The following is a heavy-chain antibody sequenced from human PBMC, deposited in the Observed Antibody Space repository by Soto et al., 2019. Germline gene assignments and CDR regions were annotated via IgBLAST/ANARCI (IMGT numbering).Heavy chain of an antibody. J-gene: IGHJ4*02. V-gene: IGHV1-18*04. CDR3: ARESMSYDYSNLRY. Sequence: QVRLVQSGAEVKQPGASVKVSCKGSGYTFTSYGISWVRQAPGQGLEWMGWIDVNTNYAQKFQGRVTMTTDTSTSTAYLELRSLRSDDTAVYYCARESMSYDYSNLRYWGQGTQVTVSS. CDR1: GYTFTSYG. D-gene: IGHD4-4*01. CDR2: IDVNT.